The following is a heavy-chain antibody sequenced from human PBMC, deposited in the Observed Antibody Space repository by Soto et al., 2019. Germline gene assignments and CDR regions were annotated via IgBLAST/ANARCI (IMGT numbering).Heavy chain of an antibody. Sequence: GGSLRLACAASVVTFSSYSMSLVRQAPGKGLECVSAISVSGGGTYYADAVKGRFTISRDHSKTTLYLQMNSLRAEDTAVYYCAKARSGDYGNWFAPWAQGTLVTVSS. CDR2: ISVSGGGT. CDR3: AKARSGDYGNWFAP. J-gene: IGHJ5*02. CDR1: VVTFSSYS. V-gene: IGHV3-23*01. D-gene: IGHD4-17*01.